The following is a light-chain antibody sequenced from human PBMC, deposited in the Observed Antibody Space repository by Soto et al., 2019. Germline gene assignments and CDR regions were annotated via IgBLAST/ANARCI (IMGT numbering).Light chain of an antibody. CDR2: AAS. J-gene: IGKJ5*01. CDR3: QQYCSYPPIT. V-gene: IGKV1-8*01. Sequence: ALRMTQSPSSLSSSTGDSVTITCRASQGISSYLAWYHQKPRKAPKLLIYAASTLQSGVPSRFSGSGSGTDFTLTISCLQSEDFATYYCQQYCSYPPITFGQGTRLEIK. CDR1: QGISSY.